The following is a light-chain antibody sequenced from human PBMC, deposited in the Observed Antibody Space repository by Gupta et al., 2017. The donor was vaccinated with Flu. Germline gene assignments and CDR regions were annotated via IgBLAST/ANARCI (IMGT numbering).Light chain of an antibody. CDR3: RASDSSSEV. CDR2: EDN. Sequence: KVTISRTSSGGSIGSKYVYWYQQRPGTRPNRLIYEDNQSPSAVPDRFSGSNDGSSTSAALTVAGGEAEAEDDYYWRASDSSSEVFGGGTKLTVL. J-gene: IGLJ3*02. V-gene: IGLV6-57*01. CDR1: GGSIGSKY.